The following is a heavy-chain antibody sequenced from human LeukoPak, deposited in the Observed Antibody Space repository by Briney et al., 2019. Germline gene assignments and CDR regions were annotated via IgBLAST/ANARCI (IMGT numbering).Heavy chain of an antibody. CDR1: GGSISSYY. CDR2: IYYSGNT. D-gene: IGHD5-18*01. V-gene: IGHV4-59*01. CDR3: ARGAAGYSYG. Sequence: SETLSLTCTVSGGSISSYYWSWIRQPPGKGLEWIGHIYYSGNTYYNPSLKSRVTISIDTSKNQFSLRLSSVTAADTAVYYCARGAAGYSYGWGQGTLVTVSS. J-gene: IGHJ4*02.